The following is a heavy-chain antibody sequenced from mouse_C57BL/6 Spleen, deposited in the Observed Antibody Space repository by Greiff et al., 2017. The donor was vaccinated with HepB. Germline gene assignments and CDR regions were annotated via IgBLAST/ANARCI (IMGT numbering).Heavy chain of an antibody. D-gene: IGHD2-10*01. V-gene: IGHV1-22*01. J-gene: IGHJ2*01. Sequence: EVQLQQSGPELVKPGASVKMSCKASGYTFTDYNMHWVKQSHGKSLEWIGYINPNNGGTSYNQKFKGKATLTVNKSSSTAYMELRSLTSEDSAVYYWARSPFYGNYEYYFDYWGQGTTLTVSS. CDR2: INPNNGGT. CDR1: GYTFTDYN. CDR3: ARSPFYGNYEYYFDY.